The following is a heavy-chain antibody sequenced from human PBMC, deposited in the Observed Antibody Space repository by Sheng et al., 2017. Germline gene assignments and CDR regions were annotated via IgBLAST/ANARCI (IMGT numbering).Heavy chain of an antibody. Sequence: EVQLVESGGGLVQPGGSLRLSCAASGFTVSSNYMSWVRQAPGKGLEWVSVIYSGGSTYYADSVKGRFTISRDNSKNTLYLQMNSLRAEDTAVYYCARDRMVRGVGAWYFDLWGRGTLVTVSS. CDR3: ARDRMVRGVGAWYFDL. V-gene: IGHV3-66*01. D-gene: IGHD3-10*01. CDR2: IYSGGST. J-gene: IGHJ2*01. CDR1: GFTVSSNY.